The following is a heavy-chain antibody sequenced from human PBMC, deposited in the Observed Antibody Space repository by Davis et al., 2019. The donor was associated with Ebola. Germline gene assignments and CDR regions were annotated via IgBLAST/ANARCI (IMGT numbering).Heavy chain of an antibody. CDR2: IKQDGSEK. J-gene: IGHJ6*02. CDR3: ARDKRSSWYGGMDV. CDR1: GFTFSRYW. D-gene: IGHD6-19*01. V-gene: IGHV3-7*03. Sequence: GESLKISCVASGFTFSRYWMNWVRQAPGKGLEWVANIKQDGSEKHYGDSVKGRFTISRDNAKNTLYLQMNSLRAEDTAVYYCARDKRSSWYGGMDVWGQGTTVTVSS.